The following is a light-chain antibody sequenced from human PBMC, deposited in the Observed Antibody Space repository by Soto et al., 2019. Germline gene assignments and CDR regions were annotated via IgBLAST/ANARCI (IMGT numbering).Light chain of an antibody. CDR2: SNN. V-gene: IGLV1-44*01. J-gene: IGLJ3*02. Sequence: QSVLTQPPSASGTPGXXXXISCSGSSSNIGSNIVNWYQQFPGTAPKLLIYSNNQRPSGVPDRFSGSKSGTSASLAISGLQSEDEADYYCAAWDDSLNGWVFGGGTKLTVL. CDR3: AAWDDSLNGWV. CDR1: SSNIGSNI.